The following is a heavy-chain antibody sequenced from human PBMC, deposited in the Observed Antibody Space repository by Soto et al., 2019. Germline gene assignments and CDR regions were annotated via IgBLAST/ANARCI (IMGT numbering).Heavy chain of an antibody. D-gene: IGHD3-16*02. J-gene: IGHJ4*03. V-gene: IGHV4-59*01. CDR1: GGSISSYC. CDR2: IYYSGST. CDR3: ARGITYYDYVWGSYPPYYFDY. Sequence: SETLSLTCTVSGGSISSYCWSWIRQPPGKGLEWIGYIYYSGSTNYNPSLKSRVTISVDTSKNQFSLKLSSVTAADTAVYYCARGITYYDYVWGSYPPYYFDYWGQGTTVTVSS.